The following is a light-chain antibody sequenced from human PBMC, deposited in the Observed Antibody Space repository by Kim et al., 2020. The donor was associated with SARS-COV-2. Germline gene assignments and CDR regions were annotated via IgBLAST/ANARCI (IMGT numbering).Light chain of an antibody. Sequence: DIQMTQSPSTLSASVGDRVTITCRASQTISTTLAWYQQKPGKAPKLLIYRTSSLESGVPSRFTGSGSGTEFTLTVSSLQPDDFATYYCQHYNIYSWTFGQGTKVDIK. CDR3: QHYNIYSWT. CDR2: RTS. V-gene: IGKV1-5*03. J-gene: IGKJ1*01. CDR1: QTISTT.